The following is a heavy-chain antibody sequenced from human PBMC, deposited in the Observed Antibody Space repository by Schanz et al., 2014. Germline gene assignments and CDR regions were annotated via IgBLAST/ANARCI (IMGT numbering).Heavy chain of an antibody. CDR2: TSHDGSFT. Sequence: EVQLVESGGGLVKPGGSLRLSCAASGFTFSNTWMSWVRQAPGKGLVWVSRTSHDGSFTTFADSVKGRFTISRDNAKNLMYLHLNSLRAEDTAVYYCAREVGGSFGQHYWGQGALVTVSS. CDR3: AREVGGSFGQHY. CDR1: GFTFSNTW. D-gene: IGHD1-26*01. J-gene: IGHJ4*02. V-gene: IGHV3-74*01.